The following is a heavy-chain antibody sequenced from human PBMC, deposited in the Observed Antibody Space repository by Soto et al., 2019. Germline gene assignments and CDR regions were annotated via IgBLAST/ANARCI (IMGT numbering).Heavy chain of an antibody. CDR2: ISSSSTTI. V-gene: IGHV3-48*01. D-gene: IGHD7-27*01. CDR1: GFTFSSYN. CDR3: ARGLTYYYYMDV. J-gene: IGHJ6*03. Sequence: GGSLRLSFAASGFTFSSYNMNWVRQAPGKGLEWVSYISSSSTTIYYADSVKGRFTISRDNAKDSLYLQMNSLRAEDTAVYYCARGLTYYYYMDVWGKGTTVTVSS.